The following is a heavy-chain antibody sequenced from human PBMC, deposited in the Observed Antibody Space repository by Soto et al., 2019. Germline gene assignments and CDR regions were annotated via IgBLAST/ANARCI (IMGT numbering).Heavy chain of an antibody. CDR1: GYTFTSHA. D-gene: IGHD3-3*01. Sequence: ASVKVSCKASGYTFTSHAMHWARQAPGQRLEWMGWINAGNGNTKYSQKFQGRVTITRDTSASTAYMELSSLRSEDTAVYYCARNYDFWSGWYMDVWGKGTTVTVSS. V-gene: IGHV1-3*01. CDR3: ARNYDFWSGWYMDV. J-gene: IGHJ6*03. CDR2: INAGNGNT.